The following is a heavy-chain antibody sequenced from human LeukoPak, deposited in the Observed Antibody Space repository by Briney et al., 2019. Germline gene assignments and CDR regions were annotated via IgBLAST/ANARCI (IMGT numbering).Heavy chain of an antibody. CDR3: ARGRSYGVLMVYAIFRTPSYFDY. CDR1: GFTFSSYN. J-gene: IGHJ4*02. Sequence: GGSLRLSCAASGFTFSSYNVNWVRQAPGQGLEWVSSITSGSSYIYYADSVKGRFTISRDNAKSSLYLQMNSLRAEDTAVYYCARGRSYGVLMVYAIFRTPSYFDYWGQGTLVTVSS. D-gene: IGHD2-8*01. CDR2: ITSGSSYI. V-gene: IGHV3-21*01.